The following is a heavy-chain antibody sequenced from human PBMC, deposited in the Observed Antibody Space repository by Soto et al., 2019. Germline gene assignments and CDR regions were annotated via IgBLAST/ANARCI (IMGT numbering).Heavy chain of an antibody. V-gene: IGHV3-30-3*01. Sequence: QVQLVESGGGVVQPGRSLRLSCAASGFTFSSYAMHWVRQAPGKGLEWVAVISYDGSNKYYADSVKGRFTISRDNSKNTLYLQMNSLIAEDTAVYYCARWDERDYSNDYWGQGTLVTVSS. CDR3: ARWDERDYSNDY. D-gene: IGHD4-4*01. CDR2: ISYDGSNK. J-gene: IGHJ4*02. CDR1: GFTFSSYA.